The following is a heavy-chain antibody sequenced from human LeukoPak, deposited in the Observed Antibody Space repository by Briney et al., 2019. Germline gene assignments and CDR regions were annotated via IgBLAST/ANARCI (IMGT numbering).Heavy chain of an antibody. CDR1: GFTFSSYE. V-gene: IGHV3-48*03. CDR3: VRQQRWLQFEWFDP. CDR2: ISSSGSTI. J-gene: IGHJ5*02. Sequence: PGGSLRLSCAASGFTFSSYEMNWVRQAPGKGLEWVSYISSSGSTIYYADSVKGRFTISRDNAKNSLYLQMNSLRAEDTAVYYCVRQQRWLQFEWFDPWGKGTLVTVSS. D-gene: IGHD5-24*01.